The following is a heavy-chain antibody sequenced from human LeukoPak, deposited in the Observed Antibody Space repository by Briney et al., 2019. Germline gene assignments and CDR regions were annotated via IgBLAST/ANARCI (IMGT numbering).Heavy chain of an antibody. CDR1: GFTFSSYA. CDR2: ISGSGGST. D-gene: IGHD3-3*01. J-gene: IGHJ4*02. CDR3: ARDGAPYYDFWSGPNPLDY. V-gene: IGHV3-23*01. Sequence: GGSLRLSCAASGFTFSSYAMSWVRQAPGKGLEWVSAISGSGGSTYYADSVKGRFTISRDNAKNSLYLQMNSLRAEDTAVYYCARDGAPYYDFWSGPNPLDYWGQGTLVTVSS.